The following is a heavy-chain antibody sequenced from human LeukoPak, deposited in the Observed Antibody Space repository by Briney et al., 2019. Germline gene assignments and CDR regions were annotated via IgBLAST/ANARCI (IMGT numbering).Heavy chain of an antibody. CDR2: INGDGSTT. J-gene: IGHJ4*02. CDR3: ASGVAFSNYYFDY. Sequence: GGSLRLSCAASGFTFSSYSMNWVRQAPGKGLVWVSRINGDGSTTNYADSVKGRFTISRDNAKNTLYLQMNSLRAEDTAVYYCASGVAFSNYYFDYWGQGTLVTVSS. D-gene: IGHD2/OR15-2a*01. CDR1: GFTFSSYS. V-gene: IGHV3-74*01.